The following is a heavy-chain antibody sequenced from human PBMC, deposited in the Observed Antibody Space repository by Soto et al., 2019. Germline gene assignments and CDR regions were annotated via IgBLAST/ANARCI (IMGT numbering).Heavy chain of an antibody. Sequence: ASVKVSCKVSGYTLTELSMHWVRQAPGKGLEWMGGFDPEDGETIYAQKFQGRVTMTEDTSTDTAYMELSSLGSEDTAVYYCATASADLIAVAGPNFDYWGQGTLVTVSS. D-gene: IGHD6-19*01. CDR3: ATASADLIAVAGPNFDY. J-gene: IGHJ4*02. CDR2: FDPEDGET. CDR1: GYTLTELS. V-gene: IGHV1-24*01.